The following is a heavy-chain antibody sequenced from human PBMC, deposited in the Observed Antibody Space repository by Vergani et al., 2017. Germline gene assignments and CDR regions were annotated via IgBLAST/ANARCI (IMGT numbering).Heavy chain of an antibody. CDR3: AKYWRDSTDGRPDS. CDR1: GFTFSTYA. D-gene: IGHD2-8*02. Sequence: VQLLESGGSLKQPGGSVRLSCAASGFTFSTYAMHWVRQAPGKGLEWLAYIGKDGINTRYRDAVKGRFTVSRDNSKDILYLQMDSLRSEDTALYYCAKYWRDSTDGRPDSWGPGTLVIVSS. J-gene: IGHJ4*02. CDR2: IGKDGINT. V-gene: IGHV3-30*02.